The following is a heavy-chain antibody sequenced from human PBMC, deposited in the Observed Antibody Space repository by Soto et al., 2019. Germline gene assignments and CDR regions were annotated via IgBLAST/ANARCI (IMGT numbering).Heavy chain of an antibody. V-gene: IGHV3-23*01. Sequence: EVQLLQSGGGLVQPGGSLRLSCAASGFIFSNYAMNWVRQAPGTGLEWVSIVTSRGDTTYYADSVKGRFTISRDNSKNTLYLQVNSLTAADTAVYYCAKDRLGGGLDYWGQGTLVSVSS. CDR3: AKDRLGGGLDY. J-gene: IGHJ4*02. CDR1: GFIFSNYA. D-gene: IGHD2-15*01. CDR2: VTSRGDTT.